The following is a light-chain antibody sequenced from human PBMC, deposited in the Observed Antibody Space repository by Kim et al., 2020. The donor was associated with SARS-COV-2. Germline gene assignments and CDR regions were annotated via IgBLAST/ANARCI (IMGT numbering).Light chain of an antibody. CDR1: QTVSSN. V-gene: IGKV3-15*01. J-gene: IGKJ1*01. Sequence: APGETATLSSRASQTVSSNLAWYQQKPGQAPRLLIYGASTRATDIPGRISGSGSGTEFTLTISSLQSEDFAVYYCQQYTNWPPTFGQGTKVDIK. CDR3: QQYTNWPPT. CDR2: GAS.